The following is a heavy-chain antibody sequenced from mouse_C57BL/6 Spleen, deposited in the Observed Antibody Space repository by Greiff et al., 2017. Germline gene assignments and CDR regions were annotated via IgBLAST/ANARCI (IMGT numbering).Heavy chain of an antibody. V-gene: IGHV3-6*01. CDR1: GYSITSGYY. CDR2: ISYDGSN. D-gene: IGHD1-1*01. CDR3: ASERGSSYGYFDV. Sequence: EVQLQQSGPGLVKPSQSLSLTCSVTGYSITSGYYWNWIRQFPGNKLEWMGYISYDGSNNYNPSLKNRISITRDTSKNQFFLKLNSVTTEDTATYYCASERGSSYGYFDVWGTGTTVTVSS. J-gene: IGHJ1*03.